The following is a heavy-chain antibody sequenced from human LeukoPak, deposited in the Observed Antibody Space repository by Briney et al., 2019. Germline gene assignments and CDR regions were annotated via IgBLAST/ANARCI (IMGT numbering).Heavy chain of an antibody. J-gene: IGHJ6*03. CDR2: IYTSGST. CDR1: GCSISSGSYY. Sequence: SQTLSLTCTVSGCSISSGSYYWSWIRQPAGKGLEWIGRIYTSGSTNYNPSLKSRVTISVDTSKNQFPLRLSSVTAADTAVYYCARDSPMRSELRAYYYYYMDVWGKGTTVTVSS. V-gene: IGHV4-61*02. D-gene: IGHD1-14*01. CDR3: ARDSPMRSELRAYYYYYMDV.